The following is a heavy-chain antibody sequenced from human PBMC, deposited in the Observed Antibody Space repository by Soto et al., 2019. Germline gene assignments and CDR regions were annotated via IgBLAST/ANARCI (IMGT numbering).Heavy chain of an antibody. CDR1: GASITYGAYS. J-gene: IGHJ4*02. D-gene: IGHD3-10*01. CDR3: ARGGGFDSFDY. V-gene: IGHV4-30-2*01. CDR2: INHLETT. Sequence: TLSLTCTVSGASITYGAYSWICIRQTPGKGLEWIGYINHLETTFYNPSFESRLTLSIDRTKNQFSLNLKSMSAADRAVYFCARGGGFDSFDYWGQGILVTVSS.